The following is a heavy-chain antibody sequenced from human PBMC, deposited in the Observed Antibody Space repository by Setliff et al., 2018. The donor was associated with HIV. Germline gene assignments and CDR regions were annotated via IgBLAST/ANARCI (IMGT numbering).Heavy chain of an antibody. V-gene: IGHV4-38-2*02. D-gene: IGHD2-21*02. CDR1: GDSISSDFY. CDR3: ARGQGCGGGCHYAFEM. CDR2: IYHSGNT. Sequence: KPSETLSLTCTVSGDSISSDFYWGWIRQPPGKGLEWIGSIYHSGNTYYRPSLQSRVTISVDMSKNQFSLNLNSVTAADTAVYYCARGQGCGGGCHYAFEMWGQGTMVTVS. J-gene: IGHJ3*02.